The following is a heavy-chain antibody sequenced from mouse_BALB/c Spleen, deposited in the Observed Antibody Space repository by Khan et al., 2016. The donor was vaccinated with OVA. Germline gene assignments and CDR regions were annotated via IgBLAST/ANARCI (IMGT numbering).Heavy chain of an antibody. D-gene: IGHD1-1*01. CDR3: ANYYGSSYWYFDV. J-gene: IGHJ1*01. CDR2: INPSTGYT. Sequence: QVQLQQSGAELAKPGASVKMSCKASGYTFTSYWMHWVKQRPGQGLEWIGYINPSTGYTAYNQKFKDKATLTADKSSSTAYMQLSSLTSEDSAVYYCANYYGSSYWYFDVWGAGTTITVSS. V-gene: IGHV1-7*01. CDR1: GYTFTSYW.